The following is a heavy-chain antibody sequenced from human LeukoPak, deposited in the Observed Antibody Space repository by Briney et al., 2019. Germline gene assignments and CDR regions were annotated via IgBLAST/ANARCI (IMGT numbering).Heavy chain of an antibody. J-gene: IGHJ5*02. CDR1: GFTFSSYP. CDR3: AKFVVSYEFWSGYLKPTYNWFDP. V-gene: IGHV3-23*01. Sequence: PGGSLRLSCAASGFTFSSYPMSWVRQAPGKGLEWVSVISGCGGRTYYADSVKGRFTISRDNSKNTLYLQMNGLRAEDTAVYNCAKFVVSYEFWSGYLKPTYNWFDPWGQGILVTVSS. CDR2: ISGCGGRT. D-gene: IGHD3-3*01.